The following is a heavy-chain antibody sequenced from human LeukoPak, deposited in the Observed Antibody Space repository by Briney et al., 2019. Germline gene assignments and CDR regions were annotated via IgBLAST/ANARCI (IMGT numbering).Heavy chain of an antibody. Sequence: PGGSLRLSCAVSGFPFTRFYMSWIRQAPGKGLEWISYIGLSGSPLDYADSVRGRFTISRDNAKHSLYLELNSLRAEDTAVYYCARKDFSSGSFSYWGQGTLVTVSS. CDR3: ARKDFSSGSFSY. V-gene: IGHV3-11*04. CDR2: IGLSGSPL. D-gene: IGHD3-22*01. CDR1: GFPFTRFY. J-gene: IGHJ4*02.